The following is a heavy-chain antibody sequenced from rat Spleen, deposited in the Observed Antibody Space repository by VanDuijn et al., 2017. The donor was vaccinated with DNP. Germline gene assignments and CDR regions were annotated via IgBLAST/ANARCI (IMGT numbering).Heavy chain of an antibody. V-gene: IGHV5-20*01. CDR2: LTYDGGST. CDR3: ASWAPIAPISATNY. J-gene: IGHJ2*01. D-gene: IGHD1-2*01. Sequence: EVQLVESGGGLVQPGGSLTLSCAASGLTFTDYYMAWVRQAPTKGLEWVAYLTYDGGSTYYRDSVKGRFTISRDNAKSTLYLQMNSLRSEDMATYYCASWAPIAPISATNYWGQGVMVTVSS. CDR1: GLTFTDYY.